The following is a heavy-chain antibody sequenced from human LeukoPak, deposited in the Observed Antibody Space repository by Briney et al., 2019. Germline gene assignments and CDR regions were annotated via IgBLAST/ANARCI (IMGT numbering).Heavy chain of an antibody. J-gene: IGHJ6*02. CDR2: INPSGGST. CDR3: ARGGYSYGYTAYYYYGMDV. D-gene: IGHD5-18*01. CDR1: GYTFTSYY. Sequence: ASVKVSCKVSGYTFTSYYMHWVRQAPGQGLEWMGIINPSGGSTSYAQKFQGRVTMTRDTSTSTVYMELSSLRSEDTAVYYCARGGYSYGYTAYYYYGMDVWGQGTTVTVSS. V-gene: IGHV1-46*01.